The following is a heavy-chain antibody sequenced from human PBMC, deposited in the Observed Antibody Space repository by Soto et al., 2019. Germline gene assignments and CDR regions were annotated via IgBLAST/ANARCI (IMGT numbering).Heavy chain of an antibody. D-gene: IGHD1-26*01. V-gene: IGHV3-64*01. CDR2: ISSNGGST. Sequence: EVQLVESGGGLVQPGGSLRLSCAASGFTFSSYVMYWVRQAPGKGLEYVSAISSNGGSTYYPNSVKGRFTISRDNSKNTLYLQMGSLRAEDMAVYYCARDTISGSYSFDYWGQGTLVTVSS. J-gene: IGHJ4*02. CDR3: ARDTISGSYSFDY. CDR1: GFTFSSYV.